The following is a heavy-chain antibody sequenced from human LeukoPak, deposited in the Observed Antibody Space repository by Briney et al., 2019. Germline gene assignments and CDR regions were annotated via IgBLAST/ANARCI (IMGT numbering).Heavy chain of an antibody. V-gene: IGHV3-23*01. CDR3: AYSSGPFDY. Sequence: GGSLRVSCVVSGLSFNKDVMSWFRQAPGKGLEWVSAISGSGGSTYYADSVKGRFTISRDNSKNTLYLQMNSLRAEDTAVYYCAYSSGPFDYWGQGTLVTVSS. J-gene: IGHJ4*02. CDR1: GLSFNKDV. CDR2: ISGSGGST. D-gene: IGHD3-22*01.